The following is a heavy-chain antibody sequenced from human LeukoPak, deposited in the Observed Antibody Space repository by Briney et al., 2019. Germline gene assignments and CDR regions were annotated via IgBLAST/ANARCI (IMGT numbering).Heavy chain of an antibody. CDR3: ATTRYYYDSSGYYLNAFHL. D-gene: IGHD3-22*01. CDR2: IYYSGST. V-gene: IGHV4-39*01. J-gene: IGHJ3*01. CDR1: GDSISSSSYY. Sequence: SETLSLTCTVSGDSISSSSYYWGWIRQPPGKGLEWIGSIYYSGSTYYNPSLKSRVTIYVDTSKNQFSLKLSSVTAADTAVYYCATTRYYYDSSGYYLNAFHLWGQGTMVTVSS.